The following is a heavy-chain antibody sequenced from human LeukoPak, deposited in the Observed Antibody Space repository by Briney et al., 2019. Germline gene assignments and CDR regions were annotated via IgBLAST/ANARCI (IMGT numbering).Heavy chain of an antibody. CDR2: INPNSGGT. J-gene: IGHJ4*02. Sequence: ASVKVSCKASGYTFTGYYMHWVRQAPGQGLEWMGWINPNSGGTNYAQKFQGRVTMTRDTSISTAYMELSRLRSDDTAVYYCARDRYYGGLGSLFDYWGQGTLVTVSS. CDR1: GYTFTGYY. CDR3: ARDRYYGGLGSLFDY. V-gene: IGHV1-2*02. D-gene: IGHD4-17*01.